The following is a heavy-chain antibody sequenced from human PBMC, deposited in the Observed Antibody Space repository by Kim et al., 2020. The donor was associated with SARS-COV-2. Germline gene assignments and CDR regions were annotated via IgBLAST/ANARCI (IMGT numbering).Heavy chain of an antibody. V-gene: IGHV5-10-1*01. Sequence: GESLKISCKGSGYSFTSYWNSWVRQMPGKGLEWMGRIDPSDSYTNCSPSFQGHVTISADKSNSTAYLQWSSRKASDTAMYYCARLLAAAGTGTYGMYVWGQGTTFTVSS. J-gene: IGHJ6*02. CDR2: IDPSDSYT. D-gene: IGHD6-13*01. CDR1: GYSFTSYW. CDR3: ARLLAAAGTGTYGMYV.